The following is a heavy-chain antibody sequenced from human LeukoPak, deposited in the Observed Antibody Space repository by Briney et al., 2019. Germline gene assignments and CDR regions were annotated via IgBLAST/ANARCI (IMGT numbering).Heavy chain of an antibody. J-gene: IGHJ3*02. Sequence: SETLSLTCTVSGGSISSSSYYWGWIRQPPGKGLEWIGSIYYSGSTYYNPSLKSRVTISVDTSKNRFSLKLSSVTAADTAVYYCARLSGYCSSTSCPPRAFDIWGQGTMVTVSS. CDR2: IYYSGST. D-gene: IGHD2-2*01. CDR3: ARLSGYCSSTSCPPRAFDI. V-gene: IGHV4-39*01. CDR1: GGSISSSSYY.